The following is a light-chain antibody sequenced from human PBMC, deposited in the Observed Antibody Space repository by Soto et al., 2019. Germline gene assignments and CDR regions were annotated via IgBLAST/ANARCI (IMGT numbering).Light chain of an antibody. V-gene: IGKV1-5*01. J-gene: IGKJ1*01. CDR3: QQYYSYRWT. Sequence: DIQMTASPVNIIPLXERCVTITXXASQSISSWVAWYQQKPGKAPKLLIYDASSLESGVPSRFSGSGSGTDFTLTISCLQSEDFATYYCQQYYSYRWTFGQGTKVDNK. CDR2: DAS. CDR1: QSISSW.